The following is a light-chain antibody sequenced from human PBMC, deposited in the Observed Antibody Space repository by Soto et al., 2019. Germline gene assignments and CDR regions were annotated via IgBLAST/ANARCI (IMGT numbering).Light chain of an antibody. CDR2: GSR. V-gene: IGLV1-40*01. Sequence: QSVLTQPPSVSGAPGQRVTISCTGSSSKIGAGHDVHWYQQLPGSAPKLLIYGSRNRPSGVPDRFSGSRSGTSASLAITGLQAEDEADYYCQSYDSSLSAHYVFGTGTKLTVL. CDR3: QSYDSSLSAHYV. J-gene: IGLJ1*01. CDR1: SSKIGAGHD.